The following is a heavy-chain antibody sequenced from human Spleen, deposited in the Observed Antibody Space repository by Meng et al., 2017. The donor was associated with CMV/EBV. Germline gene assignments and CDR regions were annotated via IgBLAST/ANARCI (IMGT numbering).Heavy chain of an antibody. D-gene: IGHD2-15*01. CDR3: ARSAVVPFDY. Sequence: PSEPLSLTCACYCGSFSGYYWSWIRQPPGKGLEWVAVISYDGSNKYYADSVKGRFTISRDNSKNTLYLQMNSLRVEDTAVYYCARSAVVPFDYWGQGTLVTVSS. CDR2: ISYDGSNK. V-gene: IGHV3-30-3*01. CDR1: CGSFSGYY. J-gene: IGHJ4*02.